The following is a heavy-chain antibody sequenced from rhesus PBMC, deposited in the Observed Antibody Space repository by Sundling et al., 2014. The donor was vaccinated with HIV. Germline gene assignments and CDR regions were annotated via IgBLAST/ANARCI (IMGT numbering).Heavy chain of an antibody. CDR1: GGSISDNYF. CDR3: ARDGPPLFWTAYYSNGFNS. V-gene: IGHV4S9*01. D-gene: IGHD3-3*01. J-gene: IGHJ6*01. CDR2: IYGSSGTT. Sequence: QVHLQESGPGLVKPSETLSLTCAVSGGSISDNYFWNWVRQPPGKGLEWIGNIYGSSGTTYYNPSLRSRVTISKDTSKNQISLNLRSATAADTAVYFCARDGPPLFWTAYYSNGFNSWGQGVVVTVSS.